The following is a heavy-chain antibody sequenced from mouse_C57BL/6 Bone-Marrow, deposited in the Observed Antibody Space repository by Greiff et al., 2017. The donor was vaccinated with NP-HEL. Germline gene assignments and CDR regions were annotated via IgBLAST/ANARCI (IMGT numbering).Heavy chain of an antibody. D-gene: IGHD2-4*01. CDR1: GFSLTSYA. V-gene: IGHV2-9-1*01. CDR2: IWTGGGT. CDR3: ARNEGLRRETWFAY. Sequence: VQLQESGPGLVAPSQSLSITCTVSGFSLTSYAISWVRQPPGKGLEWLGVIWTGGGTNYNSALKSRLSISKDNSKSQVFLKMNSLQTDDTARYYCARNEGLRRETWFAYWGQGTLVTVSA. J-gene: IGHJ3*01.